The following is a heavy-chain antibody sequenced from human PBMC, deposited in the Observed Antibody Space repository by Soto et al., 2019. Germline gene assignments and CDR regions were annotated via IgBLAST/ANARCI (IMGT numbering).Heavy chain of an antibody. J-gene: IGHJ4*02. Sequence: SETLSLTCTVSGGSIRNYYWSWIRQPPGKGLEWIGYIYNSEYSNYNPSLKSRATISVDTSKNQFSPKSSSVTAADTAVYYCARDRGGGFGEFYGYWGQGTLVTVSS. CDR1: GGSIRNYY. CDR3: ARDRGGGFGEFYGY. V-gene: IGHV4-59*01. CDR2: IYNSEYS. D-gene: IGHD3-10*01.